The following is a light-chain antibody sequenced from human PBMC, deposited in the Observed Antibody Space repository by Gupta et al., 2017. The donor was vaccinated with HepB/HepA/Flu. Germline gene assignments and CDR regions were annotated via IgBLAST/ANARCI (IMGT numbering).Light chain of an antibody. CDR3: SSYASSYRGV. J-gene: IGLJ2*01. CDR1: SSDVGGYNY. CDR2: DVS. V-gene: IGLV2-11*01. Sequence: QSALTQPRSVSGSPGQSVTISCTGTSSDVGGYNYVSWYQQHPGKAPILMIYDVSKRSAGAPGRFSASEAGNTASLTISGLQAEEAADYYSSSYASSYRGVFGGGTKLTVL.